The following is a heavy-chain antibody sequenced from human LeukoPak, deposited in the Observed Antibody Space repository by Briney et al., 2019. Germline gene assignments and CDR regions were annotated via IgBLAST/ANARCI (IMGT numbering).Heavy chain of an antibody. CDR3: AKGIVATTSHLDY. J-gene: IGHJ4*02. D-gene: IGHD5-12*01. CDR2: ISWNSGSI. Sequence: GGSLRLSCAASGFTFDDYAMHWVRQAPGKGLEWVSGISWNSGSIGYADSVKGRFTISRDNAKNSLCLQMNSLRAEDTALYYCAKGIVATTSHLDYWGQGTLVTVSS. V-gene: IGHV3-9*01. CDR1: GFTFDDYA.